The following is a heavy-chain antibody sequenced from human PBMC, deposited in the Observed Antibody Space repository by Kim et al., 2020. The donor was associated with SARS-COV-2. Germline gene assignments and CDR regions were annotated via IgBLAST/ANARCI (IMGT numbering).Heavy chain of an antibody. Sequence: GGSLRLSCATSGFTFSAYDMNWVRQAPGKGLEWLSFITKSSATIYYADSVQGRFTISRDNAKNSLYLQMNSLRDEDTALYYCVRDRMGGAFDIWGRGTMVTVSS. CDR3: VRDRMGGAFDI. D-gene: IGHD3-16*01. CDR2: ITKSSATI. J-gene: IGHJ3*02. CDR1: GFTFSAYD. V-gene: IGHV3-48*02.